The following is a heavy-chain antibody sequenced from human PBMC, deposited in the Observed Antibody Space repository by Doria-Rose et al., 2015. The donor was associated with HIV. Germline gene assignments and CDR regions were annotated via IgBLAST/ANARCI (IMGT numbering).Heavy chain of an antibody. CDR2: INHSGSP. Sequence: QVQLQESGAGLLKPSETLSLTCAVYGGSFRGYYWTWIRQPPGRGLEWIGEINHSGSPNYNPSPKSGVTMPVDRPRRQFSLKWTSGTAADTAVYYCARAGPEYYFDSGGQGTLVTVSS. V-gene: IGHV4-34*01. J-gene: IGHJ4*02. CDR3: ARAGPEYYFDS. CDR1: GGSFRGYY.